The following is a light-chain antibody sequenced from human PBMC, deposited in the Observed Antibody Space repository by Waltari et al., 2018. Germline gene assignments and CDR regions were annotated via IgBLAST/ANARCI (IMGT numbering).Light chain of an antibody. J-gene: IGKJ2*01. CDR2: RAS. V-gene: IGKV1-5*03. CDR1: QSVSSW. CDR3: QQYNTYPRT. Sequence: DIQMTQSPPTLSASVGARVTITCRASQSVSSWLAWYQQKQGKAPNLLIYRASSLESGVPSRFSGSGSGTEFTLTISSLQPDDFATYYCQQYNTYPRTFGQGTKLEIK.